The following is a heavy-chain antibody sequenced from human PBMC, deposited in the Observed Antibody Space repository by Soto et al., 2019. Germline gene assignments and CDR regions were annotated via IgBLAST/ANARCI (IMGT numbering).Heavy chain of an antibody. CDR3: AREGKITIFGVATGDYYGMDV. V-gene: IGHV4-30-4*01. J-gene: IGHJ6*02. CDR2: IYYSGST. D-gene: IGHD3-3*01. CDR1: WGAISSGEYD. Sequence: TPCLACALSWGAISSGEYDWNWIRQPPGTGLDWIGYIYYSGSTYYNPSLKSHVTIPVDTSKNKFSLKLSSVTAADTAVYYCAREGKITIFGVATGDYYGMDVWGQGTTVTVYS.